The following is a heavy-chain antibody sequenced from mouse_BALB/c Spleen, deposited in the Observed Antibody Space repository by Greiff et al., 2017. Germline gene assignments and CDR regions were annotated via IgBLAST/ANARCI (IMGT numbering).Heavy chain of an antibody. CDR1: GYTFTDYE. Sequence: VQLQQSGAELVRPGASVTLSCKASGYTFTDYEMHWVKQTPVHGLEWIGAIDPDTGGTAYNQKFKGKATLTADKSSSTAYMELRSLTSEDSAVYYGTRPLLLRYQGAMDYWGQGTSVTVSS. V-gene: IGHV1-15*01. CDR2: IDPDTGGT. D-gene: IGHD1-1*01. CDR3: TRPLLLRYQGAMDY. J-gene: IGHJ4*01.